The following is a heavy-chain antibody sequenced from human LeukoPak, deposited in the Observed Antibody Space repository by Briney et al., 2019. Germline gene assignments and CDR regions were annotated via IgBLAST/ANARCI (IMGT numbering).Heavy chain of an antibody. CDR1: GFTFDDYA. D-gene: IGHD3-22*01. Sequence: GGSLRLSCAASGFTFDDYAMHWVRQAPGKGLEWVSGISWNSGSIGYADSVKGRFTISRDNAKNSLYLQMNSLRAEDTALYYCAKEGLLQYYGMDVWGQGTTVTVSS. V-gene: IGHV3-9*01. CDR2: ISWNSGSI. CDR3: AKEGLLQYYGMDV. J-gene: IGHJ6*02.